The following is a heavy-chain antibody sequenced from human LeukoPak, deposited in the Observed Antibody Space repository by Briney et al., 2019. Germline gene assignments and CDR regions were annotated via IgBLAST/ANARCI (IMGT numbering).Heavy chain of an antibody. CDR1: GSTFSSHT. J-gene: IGHJ4*02. CDR2: ISNTGSVI. CDR3: ARETAYATSRPIEY. D-gene: IGHD2-2*01. V-gene: IGHV3-48*04. Sequence: GGSLRLSCAASGSTFSSHTMNWVRQAPGKGLEWISYISNTGSVIYYADSVKGRFTISRDNAKNSLYLQMNSLRPEDTAVYYCARETAYATSRPIEYWGQGTLVTVSS.